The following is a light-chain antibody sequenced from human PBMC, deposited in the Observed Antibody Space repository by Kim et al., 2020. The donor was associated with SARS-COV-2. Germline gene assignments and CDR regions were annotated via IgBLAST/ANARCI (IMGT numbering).Light chain of an antibody. Sequence: QGQTASITCSGDKLGDKYACWYQQKPGQSPVLVIYQDSKRPSGIPERFSGSNSGNTATLTISGTQAMDEADYYCQAWDSSTHHYVFGTGTKVTVL. J-gene: IGLJ1*01. CDR3: QAWDSSTHHYV. CDR1: KLGDKY. V-gene: IGLV3-1*01. CDR2: QDS.